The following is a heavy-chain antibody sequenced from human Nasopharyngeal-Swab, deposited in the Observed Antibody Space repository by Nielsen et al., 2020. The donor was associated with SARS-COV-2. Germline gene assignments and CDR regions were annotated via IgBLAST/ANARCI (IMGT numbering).Heavy chain of an antibody. D-gene: IGHD3-9*01. CDR3: ARDGPSQYYNILTGSGRDYYYYYMDV. CDR2: INACNGNT. V-gene: IGHV1-3*01. Sequence: WVRQAPGQRLEWMGWINACNGNTKYSQKFQGRVTITRDTSASTAYMELSSLRSEDTAVYYCARDGPSQYYNILTGSGRDYYYYYMDVWGKGTTVTVSS. J-gene: IGHJ6*03.